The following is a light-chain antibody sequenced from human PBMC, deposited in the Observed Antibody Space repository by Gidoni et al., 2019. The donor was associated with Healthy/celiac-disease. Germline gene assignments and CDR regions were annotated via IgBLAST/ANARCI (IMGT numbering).Light chain of an antibody. J-gene: IGKJ4*01. CDR3: QQYNNWPPLT. CDR2: GAS. V-gene: IGKV3-15*01. Sequence: IVMTQSPATLSVSQGERATLSCRSSQSVSSNLAWYQQKPGQAPRLLIYGASTRATGIPARFSGSGSGTEFTLTISSLQSEDFAVYYCQQYNNWPPLTFGGGTQVEIK. CDR1: QSVSSN.